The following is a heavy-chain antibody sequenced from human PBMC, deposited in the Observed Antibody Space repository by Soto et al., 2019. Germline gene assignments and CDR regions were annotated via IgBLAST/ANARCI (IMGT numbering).Heavy chain of an antibody. CDR1: GXTVASCR. D-gene: IGHD3-22*01. Sequence: GSLRPSGAASGXTVASCRMAWVHQAPGKGLEWVSVISGSGGSTYYADSVKGRFTISRDNSKNTLYLQMNSTRAEHTAVYYCAKSGSYDSSGYYYGYWGQGTLGTVS. J-gene: IGHJ4*02. V-gene: IGHV3-23*01. CDR2: ISGSGGST. CDR3: AKSGSYDSSGYYYGY.